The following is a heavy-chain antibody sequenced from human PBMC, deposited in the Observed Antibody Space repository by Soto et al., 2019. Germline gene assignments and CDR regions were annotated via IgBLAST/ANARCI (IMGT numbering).Heavy chain of an antibody. CDR1: GFTFSSYW. CDR3: ARGIPGHYGFDI. V-gene: IGHV3-74*01. D-gene: IGHD3-10*01. J-gene: IGHJ3*02. Sequence: EAQLLESGGGLVQPGGSLRLSCVVSGFTFSSYWMHWVRQAPGEGLVWVSRIKGDESTTNYGDSVKGRFTISRDNARNTLYLQMNSLRADDTALYYWARGIPGHYGFDIWGQGTMVTVSP. CDR2: IKGDESTT.